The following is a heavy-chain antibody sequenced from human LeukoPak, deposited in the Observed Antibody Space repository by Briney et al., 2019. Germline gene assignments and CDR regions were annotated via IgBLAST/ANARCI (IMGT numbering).Heavy chain of an antibody. CDR2: ISAYNGNT. Sequence: GASVEVSCKASGYTFTSYGISWVRQAPGQGLEWMGWISAYNGNTNYAQKLQGRVTMTTDTSTSTAYMELRSLRSDDTAVYYCARYCSGGSCYPDRYYGMDVWGQGTTVTVSS. D-gene: IGHD2-15*01. CDR1: GYTFTSYG. J-gene: IGHJ6*02. V-gene: IGHV1-18*01. CDR3: ARYCSGGSCYPDRYYGMDV.